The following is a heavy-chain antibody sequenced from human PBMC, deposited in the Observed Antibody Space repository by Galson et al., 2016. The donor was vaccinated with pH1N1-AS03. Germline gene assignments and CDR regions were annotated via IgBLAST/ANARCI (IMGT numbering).Heavy chain of an antibody. Sequence: SLRLSCAASGFTLSHYGMHWVRQAPGKGLECVAVVSYDGSNKYYGDSVKGRFTISRDNSKNTLFLQVNGLRTEDTGVYYCARESRGVGAIEVGFDPWGQGTLVTVSS. D-gene: IGHD1-26*01. CDR1: GFTLSHYG. V-gene: IGHV3-30*01. CDR3: ARESRGVGAIEVGFDP. CDR2: VSYDGSNK. J-gene: IGHJ5*02.